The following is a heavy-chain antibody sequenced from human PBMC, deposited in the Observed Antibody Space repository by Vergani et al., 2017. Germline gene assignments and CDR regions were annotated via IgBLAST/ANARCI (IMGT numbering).Heavy chain of an antibody. CDR2: INHSGST. CDR3: ARGRTRAYGAARPQVIRRGYYYMDV. Sequence: QVQLQQWGAGLLKPSETLSLTCAVYGRSFSGYYWSWIRQPPGKGLEWIGEINHSGSTNYNPSLKSRVTISVDTSKNQFSLKLSSVTAADTAVYYCARGRTRAYGAARPQVIRRGYYYMDVWGKXP. CDR1: GRSFSGYY. V-gene: IGHV4-34*01. D-gene: IGHD6-6*01. J-gene: IGHJ6*03.